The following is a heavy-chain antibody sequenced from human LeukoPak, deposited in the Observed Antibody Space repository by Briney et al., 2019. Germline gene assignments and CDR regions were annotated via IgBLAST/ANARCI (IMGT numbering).Heavy chain of an antibody. CDR3: ARRRIAAAGTLMDP. V-gene: IGHV3-30-3*01. Sequence: GRSLRLSCAASGFTFSSYAMHWVRQAPGKGLGWVAVISYDGSNKYYVDSVKGRFTISRDNSKNTLYLQMNSLRAEDTAVYYCARRRIAAAGTLMDPWGQGTLVTVSS. J-gene: IGHJ5*02. D-gene: IGHD6-13*01. CDR1: GFTFSSYA. CDR2: ISYDGSNK.